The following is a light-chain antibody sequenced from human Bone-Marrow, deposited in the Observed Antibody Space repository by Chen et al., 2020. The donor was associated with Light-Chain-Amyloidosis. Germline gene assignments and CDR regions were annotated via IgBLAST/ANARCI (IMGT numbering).Light chain of an antibody. CDR2: KAS. CDR3: QQYYNYPYT. Sequence: DIQTTQSPSTLSASVGDRVTIACRASQSFSSWLAWYQQKPGKAPKLLIYKASILESGVPSRFSGSGSDTEFTLTISNLQPDDFATYYCQQYYNYPYTFGQGTKLEIK. CDR1: QSFSSW. V-gene: IGKV1-5*03. J-gene: IGKJ2*01.